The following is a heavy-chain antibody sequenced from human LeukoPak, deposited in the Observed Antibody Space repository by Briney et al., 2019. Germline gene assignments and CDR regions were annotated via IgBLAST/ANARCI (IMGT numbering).Heavy chain of an antibody. CDR3: ARDRRDYYDSSGYYYFDY. CDR2: IYYSGST. CDR1: GGSISSGGYY. D-gene: IGHD3-22*01. V-gene: IGHV4-31*03. Sequence: SETLSLTCTVSGGSISSGGYYWRWIRQHPGKGLEWIGYIYYSGSTYYNPSLKSRVTISVDTSKNQFSLKLSSVTAADTAVYYCARDRRDYYDSSGYYYFDYWGQGTLVTVSS. J-gene: IGHJ4*02.